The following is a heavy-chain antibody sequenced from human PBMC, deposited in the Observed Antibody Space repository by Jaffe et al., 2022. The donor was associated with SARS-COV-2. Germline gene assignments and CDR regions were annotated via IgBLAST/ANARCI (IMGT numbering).Heavy chain of an antibody. J-gene: IGHJ6*02. CDR1: GFTFSSYA. CDR2: ISYDGSNK. V-gene: IGHV3-30-3*01. D-gene: IGHD6-19*01. CDR3: ARDRKGIAVAGTLLIYYYGMDV. Sequence: QVQLVESGGGVVQPGRSLRLSCAASGFTFSSYAMHWVRQAPGKGLEWVAVISYDGSNKYYADSVKGRFTISRDNSKNTLYLQMNSLRAEDTAVYYCARDRKGIAVAGTLLIYYYGMDVWGQGTTVTVSS.